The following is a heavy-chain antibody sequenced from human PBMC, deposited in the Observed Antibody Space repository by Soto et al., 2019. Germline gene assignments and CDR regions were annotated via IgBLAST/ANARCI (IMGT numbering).Heavy chain of an antibody. D-gene: IGHD1-1*01. CDR2: IYHSGST. Sequence: SETLSLTCAVSGGSISSSNWWSWVRQSPGKGLEWIGEIYHSGSTNYNPSLKSRVTISVDKSKNQFSLKLSSVTAEDTAVYYCAKDPTIARYDYFDYWGQGTLVTV. CDR1: GGSISSSNW. V-gene: IGHV4-4*02. J-gene: IGHJ4*02. CDR3: AKDPTIARYDYFDY.